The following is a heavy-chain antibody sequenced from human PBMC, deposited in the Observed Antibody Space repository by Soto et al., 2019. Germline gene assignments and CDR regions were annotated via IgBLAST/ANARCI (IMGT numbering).Heavy chain of an antibody. V-gene: IGHV5-51*01. CDR2: INPRESDF. CDR1: DYTFAAYW. Sequence: GESLKISCKGLDYTFAAYWIGWVRQMPGKGLEWMGVINPRESDFKYSPPFEGQVTISVDKCINTAFLQWRSLKASDTAMYYCARPDYTQAVWYHTYDIWGQGTMVTVS. J-gene: IGHJ3*02. CDR3: ARPDYTQAVWYHTYDI. D-gene: IGHD3-3*01.